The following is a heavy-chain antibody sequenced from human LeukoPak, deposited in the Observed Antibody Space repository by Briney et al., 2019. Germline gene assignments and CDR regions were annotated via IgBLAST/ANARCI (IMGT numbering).Heavy chain of an antibody. Sequence: PSETLSLTCTVSGGSISSSSYYWGWIRQPPGKGLEWIGSIYYSGSTYYNPSLNSRVTISVDTSKNQFSLKLSSVTSADTAVYYCARDWNDFGWGSYPQLDYWGQGTLVTVSS. CDR3: ARDWNDFGWGSYPQLDY. CDR2: IYYSGST. J-gene: IGHJ4*02. V-gene: IGHV4-39*02. CDR1: GGSISSSSYY. D-gene: IGHD3-16*02.